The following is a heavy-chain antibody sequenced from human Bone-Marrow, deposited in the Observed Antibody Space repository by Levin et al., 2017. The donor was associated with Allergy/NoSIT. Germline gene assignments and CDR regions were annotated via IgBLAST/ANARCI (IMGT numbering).Heavy chain of an antibody. CDR3: ARDLRLFCGGDCPIDY. V-gene: IGHV1-18*01. D-gene: IGHD2-21*02. Sequence: GESLKISCKASGYTFTSYGISWVRQAPGQGLEWMGWISAYNGNTNYAQKLQGRVTMTTDTSTSTAYMELRSLRSDDTAVYYCARDLRLFCGGDCPIDYWGQGTLVTVSS. CDR1: GYTFTSYG. CDR2: ISAYNGNT. J-gene: IGHJ4*02.